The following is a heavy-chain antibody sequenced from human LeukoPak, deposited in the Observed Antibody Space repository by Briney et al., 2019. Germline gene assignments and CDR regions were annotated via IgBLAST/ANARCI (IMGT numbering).Heavy chain of an antibody. D-gene: IGHD4-17*01. CDR3: ASTDL. J-gene: IGHJ4*02. V-gene: IGHV4-39*01. CDR2: IYYSGST. Sequence: PPGTGLESIGSIYYSGSTYYNPSLKSRITIYVDTSKNQFSLKLSSVTAADTAVYYCASTDLWGQGTLVTVSS.